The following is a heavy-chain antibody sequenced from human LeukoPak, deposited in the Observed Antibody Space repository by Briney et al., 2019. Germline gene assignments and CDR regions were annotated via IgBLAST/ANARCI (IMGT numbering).Heavy chain of an antibody. Sequence: SVKVSCKASGGTFSSYAISWVRQAPGQGLEWMGGIIPIFGTANYAQKFQGRVTIITDESTSTAYMELSSLRSEDTAVYYCASGYSYGSRFDYWGQGTLVTVSS. J-gene: IGHJ4*02. CDR3: ASGYSYGSRFDY. CDR2: IIPIFGTA. D-gene: IGHD5-18*01. CDR1: GGTFSSYA. V-gene: IGHV1-69*05.